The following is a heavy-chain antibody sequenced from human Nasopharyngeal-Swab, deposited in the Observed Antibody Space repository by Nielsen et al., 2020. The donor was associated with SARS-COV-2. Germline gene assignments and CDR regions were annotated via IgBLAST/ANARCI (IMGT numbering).Heavy chain of an antibody. CDR3: ARLHCSSTSCYAVGWGYYYYGMDV. D-gene: IGHD2-2*01. J-gene: IGHJ6*02. Sequence: GESLKISCAASGFTFSSYWMTWVRQAPGKGLEWVANIKQDGSEKNYVDSVKGRFTISRDNAKNSLYLQMNSLRAEDTAVYYCARLHCSSTSCYAVGWGYYYYGMDVWGQGTTVTVSS. CDR1: GFTFSSYW. V-gene: IGHV3-7*01. CDR2: IKQDGSEK.